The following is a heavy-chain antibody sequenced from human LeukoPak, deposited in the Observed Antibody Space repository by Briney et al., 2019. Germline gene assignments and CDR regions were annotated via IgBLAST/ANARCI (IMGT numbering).Heavy chain of an antibody. CDR3: ARGGGYSYFDY. CDR2: ISYDGSNK. J-gene: IGHJ4*02. CDR1: GFTFSSYG. V-gene: IGHV3-30*03. D-gene: IGHD5-18*01. Sequence: GRSLRLSCAASGFTFSSYGMHWVRQAPGKGLEWVGVISYDGSNKYYADSVKGRFTISRDNSKSTLYLQMNSLRAEDTAVYYCARGGGYSYFDYWGQGTLVTVSS.